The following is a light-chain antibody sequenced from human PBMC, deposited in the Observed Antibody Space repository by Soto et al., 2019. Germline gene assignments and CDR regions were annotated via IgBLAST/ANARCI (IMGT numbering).Light chain of an antibody. CDR3: QQYNSSPWT. V-gene: IGKV1-39*01. Sequence: DIQMTQSPSSLSASVEDRVIITCRASQSISNHLNWYQQKPGKAPKLLIFAASSLQSGVPSRFSGSRSGPEFTLTISSLQPDDFATYYCQQYNSSPWTFGRGTKVDIK. CDR1: QSISNH. CDR2: AAS. J-gene: IGKJ1*01.